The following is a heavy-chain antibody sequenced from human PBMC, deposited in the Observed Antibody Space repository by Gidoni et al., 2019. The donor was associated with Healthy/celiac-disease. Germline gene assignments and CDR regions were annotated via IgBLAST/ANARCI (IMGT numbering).Heavy chain of an antibody. J-gene: IGHJ4*02. CDR1: GFTFGDYA. D-gene: IGHD6-13*01. CDR2: IRSKAYGGTT. CDR3: TRVGMVAAATHLGYN. Sequence: EVQLVESGGGLVKPGRSLRLSCTASGFTFGDYAMSWFRQAPGKGLEWVGFIRSKAYGGTTEYAASVKGRFTISRDDSKSIAYLQMNSLKTEDTAVYYCTRVGMVAAATHLGYNWGQGTLVTVSS. V-gene: IGHV3-49*05.